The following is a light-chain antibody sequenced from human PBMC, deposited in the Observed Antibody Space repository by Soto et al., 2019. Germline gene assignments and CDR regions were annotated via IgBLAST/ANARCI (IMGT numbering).Light chain of an antibody. CDR1: SSNIGSNL. CDR2: SNN. V-gene: IGLV1-44*01. J-gene: IGLJ3*02. CDR3: AALDDSLNGL. Sequence: QSLLTQPPSASGTPGQRVTISCSGSSSNIGSNLVNWYQQLPGTAPKLLIYSNNQRPSGVPDLFSGSKSGTSASLAISGLQSEDEADYFCAALDDSLNGLFGGGTKLPVL.